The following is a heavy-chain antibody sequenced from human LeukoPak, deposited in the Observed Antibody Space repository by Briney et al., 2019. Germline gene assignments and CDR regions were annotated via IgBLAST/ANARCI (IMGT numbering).Heavy chain of an antibody. CDR2: ISYDGSNK. Sequence: GGSLRLSCAASGFTFSSYWMHWVRQAPGKGLEWVAVISYDGSNKYYADSVKGRFTISRDNSKNTLYLQMNSLRAEDTAVYYCAKDGAAATTADYWGQGTLVTVSS. D-gene: IGHD6-13*01. CDR3: AKDGAAATTADY. CDR1: GFTFSSYW. J-gene: IGHJ4*02. V-gene: IGHV3-30*18.